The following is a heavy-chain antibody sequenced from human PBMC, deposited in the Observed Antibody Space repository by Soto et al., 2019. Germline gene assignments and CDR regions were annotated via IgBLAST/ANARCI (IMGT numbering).Heavy chain of an antibody. J-gene: IGHJ4*02. CDR3: AKDQASGQGSFDS. V-gene: IGHV3-30*18. CDR2: ISYDGSNQ. CDR1: GFTFNIYG. Sequence: GGSLRLSCAASGFTFNIYGMHWVRQAPDKGLEWVALISYDGSNQYYADSVKGRFTISRDNSKNTLFLQMNSLRADDTAVYYCAKDQASGQGSFDSWGQVTLVTVS.